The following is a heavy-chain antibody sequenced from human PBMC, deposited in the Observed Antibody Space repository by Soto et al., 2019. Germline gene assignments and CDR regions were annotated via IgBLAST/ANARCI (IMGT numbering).Heavy chain of an antibody. V-gene: IGHV3-30*18. D-gene: IGHD6-13*01. CDR3: ANYLSSSWYDSGDY. J-gene: IGHJ4*02. CDR1: GFTFSSYG. Sequence: QVQLVESGGGVVQPGRSLRLSCAASGFTFSSYGMHWVRQAPGKGLEWVAVISYDGSNKYYADSAKGRFTISRDNSKNTLYLQMNSLRAEDTAVYYCANYLSSSWYDSGDYWGQGTLVTVSS. CDR2: ISYDGSNK.